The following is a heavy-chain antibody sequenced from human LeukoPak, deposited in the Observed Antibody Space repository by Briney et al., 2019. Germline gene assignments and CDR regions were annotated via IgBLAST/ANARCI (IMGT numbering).Heavy chain of an antibody. D-gene: IGHD6-13*01. V-gene: IGHV1-8*01. CDR3: ARPPTYSSSRDDAFDI. J-gene: IGHJ3*02. Sequence: ASVKVSCKASGYTFTNYDINWVRQATGQGLEWMGWMNPKTGNTGYAQNFQGRVTMTRDTSESTAYMELSSLRSEDTAMYYCARPPTYSSSRDDAFDIWGQGTMVTVSS. CDR2: MNPKTGNT. CDR1: GYTFTNYD.